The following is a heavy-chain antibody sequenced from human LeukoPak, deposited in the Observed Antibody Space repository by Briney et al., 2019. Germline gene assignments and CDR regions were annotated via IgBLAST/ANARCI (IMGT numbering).Heavy chain of an antibody. V-gene: IGHV1-46*01. D-gene: IGHD1-26*01. CDR1: GYTFTSYY. CDR2: INPTGGST. J-gene: IGHJ5*02. Sequence: EASVKVSCKASGYTFTSYYMHWVRQAPGQGLEWMGLINPTGGSTDYAQKFQGRVTMTRDMSTSTDYMELSSLRSEDTAIYYCARDNSVGDNAWWFDPWGQGTLVTVSS. CDR3: ARDNSVGDNAWWFDP.